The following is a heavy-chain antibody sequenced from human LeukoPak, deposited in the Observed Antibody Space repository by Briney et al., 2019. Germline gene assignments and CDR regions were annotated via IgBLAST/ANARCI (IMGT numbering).Heavy chain of an antibody. Sequence: PGGSLRLSCAASGFTFSSYAMHWVRQAPGKGLEWVAVISYDGSNKYYADSVKGRFTISRDNSKNTLYLQMNSLRAEDTAVYYCARTAVAGSSFDYWGQGTLVTVSS. CDR2: ISYDGSNK. CDR3: ARTAVAGSSFDY. D-gene: IGHD6-19*01. CDR1: GFTFSSYA. J-gene: IGHJ4*02. V-gene: IGHV3-30-3*01.